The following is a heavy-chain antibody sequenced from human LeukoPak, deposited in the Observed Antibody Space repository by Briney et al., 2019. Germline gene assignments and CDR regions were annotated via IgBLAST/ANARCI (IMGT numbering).Heavy chain of an antibody. J-gene: IGHJ5*02. CDR3: ARDPYGWNSNWLDP. CDR2: INTDGTTT. CDR1: GFTFSDYW. V-gene: IGHV3-74*01. Sequence: GGSLRLSCAASGFTFSDYWMHWVRQTPGKGLMWVSRINTDGTTTTYADSVKGRFTISRDNAKNTLYLQMNSLRVEDTAVYYCARDPYGWNSNWLDPWGQGTLVAVSS. D-gene: IGHD3-10*01.